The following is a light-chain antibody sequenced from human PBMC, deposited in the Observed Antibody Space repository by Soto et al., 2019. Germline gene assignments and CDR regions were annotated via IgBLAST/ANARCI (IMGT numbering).Light chain of an antibody. CDR1: SSDVGRYNH. CDR2: EVS. Sequence: QPVLTQPASVSGSPGQSITISCTGTSSDVGRYNHVSWYQHHPGKAPKLLISEVSKRPSGVSNRFSGSKSDYTASLTISGLQAEDEADYDCNSHTSGDFRVFGTGTKVTVL. J-gene: IGLJ1*01. CDR3: NSHTSGDFRV. V-gene: IGLV2-14*01.